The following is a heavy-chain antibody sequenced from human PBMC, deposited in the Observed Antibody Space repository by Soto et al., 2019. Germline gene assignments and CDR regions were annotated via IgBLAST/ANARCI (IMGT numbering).Heavy chain of an antibody. CDR1: GDTLTSYG. J-gene: IGHJ4*02. CDR3: ARDTAAAVIFDF. Sequence: QVQLVQSGAEVKKRGASVKVSCKASGDTLTSYGISWVRQAPGQALELMGWISAYNGNTNYAQKLQGRVTMTTDTSTSTAYMELSSLRSDDTAVYYCARDTAAAVIFDFWGQGTLVTVSS. D-gene: IGHD6-13*01. CDR2: ISAYNGNT. V-gene: IGHV1-18*01.